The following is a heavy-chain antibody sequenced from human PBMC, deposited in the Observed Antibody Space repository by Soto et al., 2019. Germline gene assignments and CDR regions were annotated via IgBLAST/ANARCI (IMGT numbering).Heavy chain of an antibody. V-gene: IGHV3-23*01. D-gene: IGHD3-10*01. CDR3: AKGRSAGAYYYGSGRH. CDR1: GFTFSSYA. J-gene: IGHJ4*02. CDR2: ISGSGGST. Sequence: PGGSLRLSCAVSGFTFSSYAMSWVRQAPGKGLEWVSSISGSGGSTYNADSVKGRFTISRDNSKNTLYLQMNSLRAEDTAVYYCAKGRSAGAYYYGSGRHWGQGTLVTVS.